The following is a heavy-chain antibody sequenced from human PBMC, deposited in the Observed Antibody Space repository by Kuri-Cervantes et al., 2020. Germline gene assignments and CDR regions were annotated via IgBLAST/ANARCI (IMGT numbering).Heavy chain of an antibody. D-gene: IGHD4-23*01. CDR1: GFTFSSYD. CDR2: IGTAGDT. J-gene: IGHJ4*02. V-gene: IGHV3-13*01. Sequence: GESLKISCAASGFTFSSYDMHWVRQATGKGLEWVSAIGTAGDTYYPGSVKGRFTISRENAKNSLYLQMNSPRAGDTAVYYCAQGGNKDYWGQGTLVTVSS. CDR3: AQGGNKDY.